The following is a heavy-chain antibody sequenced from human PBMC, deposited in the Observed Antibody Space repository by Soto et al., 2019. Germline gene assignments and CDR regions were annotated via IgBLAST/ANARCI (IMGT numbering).Heavy chain of an antibody. J-gene: IGHJ6*03. CDR1: GGSMITSSYY. CDR2: IYFSGTT. V-gene: IGHV4-39*01. Sequence: QEQLQESGPGLVKPSETLSLTCIVAGGSMITSSYYWGWIRQPPGKGLEWIGSIYFSGTTYYNPSLQSRVTISAETSQNQFSLGLRSVTAADTAVYYCARLSSQSGYYLCSHFYMDVWGKGTTVTVSS. D-gene: IGHD3-22*01. CDR3: ARLSSQSGYYLCSHFYMDV.